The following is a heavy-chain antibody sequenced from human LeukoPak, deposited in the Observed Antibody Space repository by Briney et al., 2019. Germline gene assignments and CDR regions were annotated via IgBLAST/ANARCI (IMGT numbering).Heavy chain of an antibody. Sequence: PSETLSLTCTVSGGSISSHYWSWIRQPPGKGLEWLGYIYYSGSTNYNPSPKSRVTISVDTSKNQFSLKLSSVTAADTAVYYCARQNLRWLREKNYYYYYMDVWGKGTTVTVSS. CDR1: GGSISSHY. D-gene: IGHD5-24*01. CDR2: IYYSGST. CDR3: ARQNLRWLREKNYYYYYMDV. V-gene: IGHV4-59*11. J-gene: IGHJ6*03.